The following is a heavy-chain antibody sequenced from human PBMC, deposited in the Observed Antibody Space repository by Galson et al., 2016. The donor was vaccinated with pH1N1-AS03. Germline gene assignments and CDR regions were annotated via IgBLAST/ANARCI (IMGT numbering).Heavy chain of an antibody. CDR3: SSTPYYPFWSGYTPLDF. J-gene: IGHJ4*02. CDR1: GASVISGSYY. V-gene: IGHV4-61*01. D-gene: IGHD3-3*02. CDR2: ISYSGST. Sequence: ETLSLTCTVSGASVISGSYYWSWIRQPPGERLEWIGYISYSGSTNYNPSPKSRVTISVDTSNNQFSLRLSSVTAADTAVYFCSSTPYYPFWSGYTPLDFWGQGTLVTVSS.